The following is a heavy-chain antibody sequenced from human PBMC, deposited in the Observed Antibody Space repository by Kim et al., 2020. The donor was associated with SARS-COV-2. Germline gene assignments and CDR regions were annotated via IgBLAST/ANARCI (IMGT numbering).Heavy chain of an antibody. CDR3: ARSSHYYESTADSYPEQIINYFFYF. J-gene: IGHJ4*02. CDR2: IYYSGTT. CDR1: GGSISSYY. Sequence: SETLSLTCTVSGGSISSYYWSWIRQPPGKGLEFIGHIYYSGTTSYNPSLKSRVIISLDMSRNRFSLKLNSVTAADTAVYYCARSSHYYESTADSYPEQIINYFFYFWGQGTLVTVSS. V-gene: IGHV4-59*01. D-gene: IGHD3-22*01.